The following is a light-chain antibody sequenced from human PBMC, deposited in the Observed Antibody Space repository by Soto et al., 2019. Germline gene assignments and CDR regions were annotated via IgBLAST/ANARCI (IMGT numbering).Light chain of an antibody. J-gene: IGKJ2*01. V-gene: IGKV1-17*03. CDR3: LQHNSYPYT. CDR2: GAS. Sequence: DIQMTQSPSVVSASVGDTVTVTCRASQGITTFLAWFRQRPGRVPERLIYGASSLQSGVPSRFSGRGSGTEFTLTIISLQPEDFGIDYCLQHNSYPYTFGPGTKLEIK. CDR1: QGITTF.